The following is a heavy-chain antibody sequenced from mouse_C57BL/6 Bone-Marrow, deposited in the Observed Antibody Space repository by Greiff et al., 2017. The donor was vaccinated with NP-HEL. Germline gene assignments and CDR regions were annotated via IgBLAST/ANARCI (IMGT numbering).Heavy chain of an antibody. CDR3: ARQVTTVVAYYAMDY. V-gene: IGHV5-6*02. CDR2: ISSGGSYT. CDR1: GFTFSSYG. D-gene: IGHD1-1*01. Sequence: DVKLQESGGDLVKPGGSLKLSCAASGFTFSSYGMSWVRQTPDKRLEWVATISSGGSYTYYPDSVKGRSTISRDNAKNTLYLQMSSLKSEDTAMYYCARQVTTVVAYYAMDYWGQGTSVTVSS. J-gene: IGHJ4*01.